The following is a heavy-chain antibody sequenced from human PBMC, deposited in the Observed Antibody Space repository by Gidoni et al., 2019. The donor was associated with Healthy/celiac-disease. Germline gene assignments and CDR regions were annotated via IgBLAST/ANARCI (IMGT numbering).Heavy chain of an antibody. CDR1: GYSFTSYW. D-gene: IGHD1-1*01. CDR2: IYPGDSDT. V-gene: IGHV5-51*01. Sequence: EVHLVQSGAEVTKPGESLKISCKGSGYSFTSYWIGWVRPMPGKGLEWMGIIYPGDSDTRYSPAFQGQGTISADKSISTAYLQWSSLKASDTAMYYCARPRQGNGWDAFDIWGQGTMVTVSS. J-gene: IGHJ3*02. CDR3: ARPRQGNGWDAFDI.